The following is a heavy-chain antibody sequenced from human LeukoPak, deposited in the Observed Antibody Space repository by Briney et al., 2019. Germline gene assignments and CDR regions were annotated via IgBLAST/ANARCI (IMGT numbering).Heavy chain of an antibody. D-gene: IGHD2-21*01. J-gene: IGHJ4*02. CDR1: GGSISSGGYC. CDR2: IYHSGST. Sequence: SETLSLTCAVSGGSISSGGYCWSWIRQPRGRGLEWIVYIYHSGSTYYNPSHKSRVTISVDRSKNQFSLKLSSVPAADTAVYYCASGTYSFDYWGQGTLVTVSS. V-gene: IGHV4-30-2*01. CDR3: ASGTYSFDY.